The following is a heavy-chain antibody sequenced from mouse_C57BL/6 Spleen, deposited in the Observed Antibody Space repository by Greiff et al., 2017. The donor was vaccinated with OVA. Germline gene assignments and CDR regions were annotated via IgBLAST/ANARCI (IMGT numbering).Heavy chain of an antibody. J-gene: IGHJ2*01. CDR3: ARVCDGYDGDFDY. CDR1: GYTFTSYW. CDR2: IDPSDGYT. Sequence: QVQLQQPGAELVKPGASVKLSCKASGYTFTSYWMQWVKQRPGQGLEWIGEIDPSDGYTNYNPKFKGKATLTVDTSSSPAYMQLRSLTSEDAADYYCARVCDGYDGDFDYWGQGTTLTVSS. D-gene: IGHD2-2*01. V-gene: IGHV1-50*01.